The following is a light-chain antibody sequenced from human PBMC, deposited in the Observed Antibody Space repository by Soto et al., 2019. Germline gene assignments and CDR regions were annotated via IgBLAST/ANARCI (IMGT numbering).Light chain of an antibody. CDR2: TAS. V-gene: IGKV1-39*01. CDR3: QQSYSTPPT. Sequence: DIPMTQSPSSLSASVADRVTITCRASQSISSYLNWYQQKPGKAPKLLIYTASSLQSGVPSRFSGSGSGTDFTLTISSLQPEDFATYYCQQSYSTPPTFGQGTKVEIK. CDR1: QSISSY. J-gene: IGKJ1*01.